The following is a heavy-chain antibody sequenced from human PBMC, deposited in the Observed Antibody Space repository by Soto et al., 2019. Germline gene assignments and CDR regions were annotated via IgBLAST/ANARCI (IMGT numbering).Heavy chain of an antibody. D-gene: IGHD1-1*01. CDR3: ARDKGHWNNDAFDI. J-gene: IGHJ3*02. CDR1: GFTFSSYE. V-gene: IGHV3-48*03. Sequence: GGSLRLSCAASGFTFSSYEMNWVRQAPGKGLEWVSYISSSGSTIYYADSVKGRFTISRDNAKNSLYLQMNSLRAEDTAVYYCARDKGHWNNDAFDIWGQGTMVTVSS. CDR2: ISSSGSTI.